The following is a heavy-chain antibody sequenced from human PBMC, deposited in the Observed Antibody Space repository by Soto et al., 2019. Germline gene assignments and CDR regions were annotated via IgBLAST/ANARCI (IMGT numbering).Heavy chain of an antibody. CDR2: IWSDGNNK. V-gene: IGHV3-33*01. D-gene: IGHD1-1*01. J-gene: IGHJ4*02. CDR1: GFTFNTYG. Sequence: QVQLVESGGGVVQPGRSLRLSCAASGFTFNTYGFHWVRQAPGKGLEWVSVIWSDGNNKYYADSGKGRFTISRDSSKNTLYLQMNSLRVEDTAVYYCARIQLDTIMALDYWGQGTLVTVSS. CDR3: ARIQLDTIMALDY.